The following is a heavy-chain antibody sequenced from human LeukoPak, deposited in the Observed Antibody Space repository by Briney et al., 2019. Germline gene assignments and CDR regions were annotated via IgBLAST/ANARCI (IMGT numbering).Heavy chain of an antibody. CDR3: AGGTRGYSYGQESWFDP. D-gene: IGHD5-18*01. V-gene: IGHV3-23*01. J-gene: IGHJ5*02. Sequence: GGSLRLSCAASGFTFSSYAMSWVRQAPGKGLEWVSAISGSGGSTYYADSVKGRLTISRDNSKNTLYLQMNSLRAEDTAVYYCAGGTRGYSYGQESWFDPWGQGTLVTVSS. CDR2: ISGSGGST. CDR1: GFTFSSYA.